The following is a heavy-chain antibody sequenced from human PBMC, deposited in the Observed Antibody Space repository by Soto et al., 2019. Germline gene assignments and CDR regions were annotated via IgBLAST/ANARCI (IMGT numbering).Heavy chain of an antibody. V-gene: IGHV3-30*01. CDR3: VFFFQAEDGIRDL. Sequence: KGLESVAVISYDGSNKYYADSVKGRFTISRDTSKNTLYLQMNSLRAEDTAVYYCVFFFQAEDGIRDL. CDR2: ISYDGSNK. D-gene: IGHD2-21*01. J-gene: IGHJ2*01.